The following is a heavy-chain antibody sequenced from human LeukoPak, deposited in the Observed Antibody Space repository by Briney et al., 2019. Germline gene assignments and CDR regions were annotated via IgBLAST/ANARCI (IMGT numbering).Heavy chain of an antibody. D-gene: IGHD6-19*01. J-gene: IGHJ3*02. CDR2: INTNTGNP. CDR3: ARVRIGSRWLGAFDI. Sequence: ASVKVSCKASGYTFTSYYMHWVRQAPGQGLEWMGWINTNTGNPTYAQGFTGRFVFSLDTSVSTAYLQISSLKAEDTAVYYCARVRIGSRWLGAFDIWGQGTMVTVSS. CDR1: GYTFTSYY. V-gene: IGHV7-4-1*02.